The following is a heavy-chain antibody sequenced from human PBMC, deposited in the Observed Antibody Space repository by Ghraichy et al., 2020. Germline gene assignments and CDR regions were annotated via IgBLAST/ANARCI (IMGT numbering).Heavy chain of an antibody. D-gene: IGHD3-3*01. V-gene: IGHV4-39*01. Sequence: SLTCTVSGGSISSSSYYWGWIRQPPGKGLEWIGSIYYSGSTYYNPSLKSRVTISVDTSKNQFSLKLSSVTAADTAVYYCARQTYDFWSGYYLYYFDYWGQGTLVTVSS. CDR1: GGSISSSSYY. CDR2: IYYSGST. J-gene: IGHJ4*02. CDR3: ARQTYDFWSGYYLYYFDY.